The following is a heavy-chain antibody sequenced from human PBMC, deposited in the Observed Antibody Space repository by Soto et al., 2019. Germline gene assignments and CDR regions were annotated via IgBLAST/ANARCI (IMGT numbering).Heavy chain of an antibody. D-gene: IGHD1-1*01. CDR2: INGGTGQT. CDR3: ARGKGMEENYYYYGMDI. V-gene: IGHV1-3*01. J-gene: IGHJ6*02. CDR1: GYTFSTYA. Sequence: QAQVVQSGAEVKKPGASVKVSCKASGYTFSTYAMHWVRQAPGQSLEWMGWINGGTGQTTYSQRFQDRVTITRDTSASTAYMELTSLTSEDTAVYYCARGKGMEENYYYYGMDIWGQGTTVTVSS.